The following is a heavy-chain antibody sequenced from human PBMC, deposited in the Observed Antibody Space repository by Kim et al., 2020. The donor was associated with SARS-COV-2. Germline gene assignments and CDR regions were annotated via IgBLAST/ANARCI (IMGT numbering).Heavy chain of an antibody. CDR3: ARGIPAAINPRRGNYGMDV. Sequence: ASVKVSCKASGYTFTGYYMHWVRQAPGQGLEWMGWINPNSGGTNYAQKFQGRVTMTRDTSISTAYMELSRLRSDDTAVYYCARGIPAAINPRRGNYGMDVWGQGTTVTVSS. J-gene: IGHJ6*02. D-gene: IGHD2-2*02. CDR2: INPNSGGT. V-gene: IGHV1-2*02. CDR1: GYTFTGYY.